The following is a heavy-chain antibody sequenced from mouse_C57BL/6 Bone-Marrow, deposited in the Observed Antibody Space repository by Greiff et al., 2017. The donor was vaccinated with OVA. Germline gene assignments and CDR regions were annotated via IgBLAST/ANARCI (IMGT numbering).Heavy chain of an antibody. CDR2: INPSNGGT. D-gene: IGHD1-1*01. V-gene: IGHV1-53*01. J-gene: IGHJ2*01. Sequence: QVQLKQPGTELVKPGASVKLSCKASGYTFTSYWMHWVKQRPGQGLEWIGNINPSNGGTNYNEKFKSKATLTVDKSSSTAYMQLSSLTSEDSAVYYCAREGIYYYGSIDYWGQGTTLTVSS. CDR3: AREGIYYYGSIDY. CDR1: GYTFTSYW.